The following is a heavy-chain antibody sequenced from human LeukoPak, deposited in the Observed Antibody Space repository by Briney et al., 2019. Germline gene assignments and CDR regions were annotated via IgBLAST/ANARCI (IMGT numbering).Heavy chain of an antibody. CDR2: IYYSGST. V-gene: IGHV4-59*01. CDR3: ARNYDILTGYDY. J-gene: IGHJ4*02. Sequence: SETLSLTCAVYGGSFSSYYWSWIRQPPGKGLEWIGYIYYSGSTNYNPSLKSRVTISVDTSKNQFSLKLSSVTAADTAVYYCARNYDILTGYDYWGQGTLVTVSS. D-gene: IGHD3-9*01. CDR1: GGSFSSYY.